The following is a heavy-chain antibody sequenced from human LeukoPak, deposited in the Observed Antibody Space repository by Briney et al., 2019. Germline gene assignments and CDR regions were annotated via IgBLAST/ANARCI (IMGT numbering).Heavy chain of an antibody. V-gene: IGHV4-59*01. D-gene: IGHD3-22*01. Sequence: KTSETLSLTCSVSGVSICSYYWSWIRQPPGKGLVWCGYIYYSGSNNYNPSHKSRVTISVDTSKNQFSLKLSSVTAADTAVYYCAREAYYYDSSGYPGWYFDLWGRGTLVTVSS. CDR2: IYYSGSN. CDR3: AREAYYYDSSGYPGWYFDL. J-gene: IGHJ2*01. CDR1: GVSICSYY.